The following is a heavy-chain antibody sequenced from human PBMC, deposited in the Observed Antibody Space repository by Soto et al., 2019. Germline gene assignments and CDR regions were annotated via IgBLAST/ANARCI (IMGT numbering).Heavy chain of an antibody. D-gene: IGHD4-17*01. Sequence: SETLSLTCTVSGGSISSSSYYWGWIRQPPGKGLEWIGSIYYSGSTYYNPSLKSRVTISVDTSKNQFSLKLSSVTAADTAVYYCARVNPYGDYVHFDYWGQGTLVTVSS. J-gene: IGHJ4*02. CDR1: GGSISSSSYY. CDR3: ARVNPYGDYVHFDY. CDR2: IYYSGST. V-gene: IGHV4-39*01.